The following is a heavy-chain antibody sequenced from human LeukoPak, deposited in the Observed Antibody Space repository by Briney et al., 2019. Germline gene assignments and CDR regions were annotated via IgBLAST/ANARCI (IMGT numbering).Heavy chain of an antibody. CDR3: ARSHYDSSGYYLGDAFDI. Sequence: SETLSLTCTVSGASIRSGDYYWSWIRQPPGKGLEWIGYIYDSGSTYYNPSLKSRITISVDTSENRFSLKLSSVTATDTAVYYCARSHYDSSGYYLGDAFDIWGQGTMVTVSS. D-gene: IGHD3-22*01. V-gene: IGHV4-30-4*01. J-gene: IGHJ3*02. CDR2: IYDSGST. CDR1: GASIRSGDYY.